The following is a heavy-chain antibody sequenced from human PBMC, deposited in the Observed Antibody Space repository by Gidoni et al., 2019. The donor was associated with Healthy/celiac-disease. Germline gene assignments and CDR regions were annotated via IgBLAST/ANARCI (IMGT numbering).Heavy chain of an antibody. CDR3: ARHLEGANIAAPGADY. CDR1: GFSISSGSY. Sequence: HVQLQESGPGLVKPSETLSLTCDVSGFSISSGSYWGWIRQPPGKGLEWIGSISHSRGPYFNPSLKSRVTISVDTSKNQFSLKLSSVTAADTAVYYCARHLEGANIAAPGADYWGQGTLVTVSS. CDR2: ISHSRGP. D-gene: IGHD6-6*01. V-gene: IGHV4-38-2*01. J-gene: IGHJ4*02.